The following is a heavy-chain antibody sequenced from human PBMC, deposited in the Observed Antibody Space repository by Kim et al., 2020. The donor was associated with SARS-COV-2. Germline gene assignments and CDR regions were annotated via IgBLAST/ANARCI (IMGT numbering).Heavy chain of an antibody. J-gene: IGHJ4*02. CDR2: INHSGST. CDR3: ARVVGPYSSGWYRY. V-gene: IGHV4-34*01. D-gene: IGHD6-19*01. CDR1: GGSFSGYY. Sequence: SETMSLTCAVYGGSFSGYYWSWIRQPPGKGLEWIGEINHSGSTNYNPSLKSRVTISVDTSKNQFSLKLSSVTAADTAVYYCARVVGPYSSGWYRYWGQGTLVTVSS.